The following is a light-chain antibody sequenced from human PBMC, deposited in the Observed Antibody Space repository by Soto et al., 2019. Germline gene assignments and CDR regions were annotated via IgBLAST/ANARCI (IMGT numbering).Light chain of an antibody. CDR2: SAS. J-gene: IGKJ1*01. V-gene: IGKV1-6*01. CDR3: LQDFTYPRT. Sequence: AIQMTQSPSSVSASVGDRVTITCRAIQGIRNELGWYQQKPGKAPKLLIYSASSLQSGVPSRFSGSGSGTDFILTISGQQPEDFTTYFCLQDFTYPRTFGQGTKV. CDR1: QGIRNE.